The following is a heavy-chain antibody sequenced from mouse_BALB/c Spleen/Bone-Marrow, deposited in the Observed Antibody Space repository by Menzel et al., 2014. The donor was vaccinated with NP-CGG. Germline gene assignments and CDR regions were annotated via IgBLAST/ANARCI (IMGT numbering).Heavy chain of an antibody. D-gene: IGHD1-1*02. V-gene: IGHV1-18*01. Sequence: VQLKESGPNLVKPGASVKISCKASGYSFTGYYMHWVKQSHGKSLEWIGRVNPNNDGTTYTQKFKGKAILTVDKSPSTAYMELRSLTSEDSGVYYCARRDYGDYWGQGTTLTVSS. CDR1: GYSFTGYY. CDR2: VNPNNDGT. CDR3: ARRDYGDY. J-gene: IGHJ2*01.